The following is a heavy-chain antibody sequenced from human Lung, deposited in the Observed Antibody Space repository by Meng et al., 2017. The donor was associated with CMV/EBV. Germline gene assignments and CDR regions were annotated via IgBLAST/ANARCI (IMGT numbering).Heavy chain of an antibody. D-gene: IGHD5-24*01. CDR1: GFTFSSHS. CDR2: ISSSRSYI. J-gene: IGHJ4*02. CDR3: ARAPEGDGYNIDY. V-gene: IGHV3-21*01. Sequence: GESLKISCAASGFTFSSHSLNWVRQAPGKGLEWVSSISSSRSYIYYADSVKGRFTISRDNAKNSLDLQLNSLRAEDTAVYYCARAPEGDGYNIDYWGQGTLVTVSS.